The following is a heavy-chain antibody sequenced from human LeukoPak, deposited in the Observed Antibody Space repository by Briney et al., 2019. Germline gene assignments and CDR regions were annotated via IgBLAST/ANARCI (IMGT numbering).Heavy chain of an antibody. D-gene: IGHD2-21*02. CDR3: ARYTLVYCGGDCYPAAFDI. J-gene: IGHJ3*02. CDR1: GGSISDAAYY. V-gene: IGHV4-31*03. Sequence: PSETLSLTCTVSGGSISDAAYYWSWIRQHPGEGLEWIGYVFYSGSTSYNPSLKSRVTISVDTSKNQFSLKLSSVTAADTAVYYCARYTLVYCGGDCYPAAFDIWGQGTMVTVSS. CDR2: VFYSGST.